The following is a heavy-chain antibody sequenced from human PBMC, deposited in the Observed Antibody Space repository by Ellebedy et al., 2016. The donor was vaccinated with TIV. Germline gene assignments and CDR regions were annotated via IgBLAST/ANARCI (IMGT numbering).Heavy chain of an antibody. CDR3: KVSSWFEKDI. CDR2: IRNTGGAT. J-gene: IGHJ4*02. D-gene: IGHD6-13*01. CDR1: GFPMGDYW. Sequence: GGSLRLXXVASGFPMGDYWMSWVRQAPGKGLEWVSTIRNTGGATYYADSVKGRFTISRDNSKNTLYLQMNSLRAEDTAVYYCKVSSWFEKDIWGQGTLVTVSS. V-gene: IGHV3-23*01.